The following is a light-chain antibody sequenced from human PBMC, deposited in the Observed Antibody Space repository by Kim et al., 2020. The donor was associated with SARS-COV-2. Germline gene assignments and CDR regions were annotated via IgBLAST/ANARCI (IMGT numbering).Light chain of an antibody. CDR2: AVT. CDR1: STDVGAYNQ. V-gene: IGLV2-14*03. J-gene: IGLJ2*01. Sequence: GPSITISCTGTSTDVGAYNQVAWCQQHPGTAPNLIIFAVTNRPSGVSDRFSGCKSGSTASLTISGLRAEDEADYYCTAYTSTNTLLFGGGTKVTVL. CDR3: TAYTSTNTLL.